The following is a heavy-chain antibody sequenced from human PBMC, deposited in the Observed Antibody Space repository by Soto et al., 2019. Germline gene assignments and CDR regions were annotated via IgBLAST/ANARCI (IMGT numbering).Heavy chain of an antibody. CDR3: AKEGWYRPTRMDV. Sequence: GGSLRLSCAASGFTFSSYAMRWVRQAPGKGLEWVSAIRDSGGSTYYADSVKGRFTISRDNSKNTLYLQMNSLRAEDTAVYYCAKEGWYRPTRMDVWGQGTTVTVSS. J-gene: IGHJ6*02. CDR2: IRDSGGST. V-gene: IGHV3-23*01. D-gene: IGHD6-19*01. CDR1: GFTFSSYA.